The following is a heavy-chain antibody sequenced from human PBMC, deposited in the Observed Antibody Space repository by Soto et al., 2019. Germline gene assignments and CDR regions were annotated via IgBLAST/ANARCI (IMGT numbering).Heavy chain of an antibody. CDR1: GFTFSSYW. CDR3: TRDRCTSTSCFFDY. J-gene: IGHJ4*02. V-gene: IGHV3-7*03. Sequence: PGGSLRLSCAASGFTFSSYWMGWVRQAPGKGLEWVANIKQDGSDKYYVDSVKGRFTVSRDNTKNSLFLQVNSLRAEDTAVYYCTRDRCTSTSCFFDYWGQGTLVTVSS. CDR2: IKQDGSDK. D-gene: IGHD2-2*01.